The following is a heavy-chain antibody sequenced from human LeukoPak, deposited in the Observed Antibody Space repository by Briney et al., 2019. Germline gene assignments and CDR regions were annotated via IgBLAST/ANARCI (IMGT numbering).Heavy chain of an antibody. V-gene: IGHV3-30*18. CDR1: GFTFSSYG. CDR3: AKRGPSDYFYGMDV. D-gene: IGHD2-2*01. J-gene: IGHJ6*02. Sequence: GGSLRLSCAASGFTFSSYGMHWVRQAPGKGLEWVAVISYDGSDKYYADSVKGRFTISRDNSKNTLYLQMNSLRAEDTAVYYCAKRGPSDYFYGMDVWGQGTTVTVSS. CDR2: ISYDGSDK.